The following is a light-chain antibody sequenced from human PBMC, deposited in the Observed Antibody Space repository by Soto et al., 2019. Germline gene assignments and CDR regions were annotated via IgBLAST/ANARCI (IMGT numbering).Light chain of an antibody. CDR1: TSNIGNNY. J-gene: IGLJ1*01. V-gene: IGLV1-51*02. CDR3: GTWDSSLSGYV. CDR2: END. Sequence: NTSNIGNNYVSWFQQLPGTAPKLLIYENDKRPSGIPDRFSGSTSGTSATLGITGLQTGDEADYYCGTWDSSLSGYVFATGTKVTVL.